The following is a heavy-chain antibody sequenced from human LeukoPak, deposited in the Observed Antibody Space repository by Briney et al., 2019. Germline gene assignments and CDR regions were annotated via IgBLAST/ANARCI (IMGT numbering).Heavy chain of an antibody. V-gene: IGHV4-4*07. Sequence: SETLSLTCIVSGDSISSYYWSWIRQPAGKGLEWIGRFYTSGSTNYNPSLKSRVTISVDTSKNQFSLKLSSVTAADTAVYYCARETVPAFPFDIWGQGTMVTVSS. D-gene: IGHD2-2*01. CDR3: ARETVPAFPFDI. CDR1: GDSISSYY. CDR2: FYTSGST. J-gene: IGHJ3*02.